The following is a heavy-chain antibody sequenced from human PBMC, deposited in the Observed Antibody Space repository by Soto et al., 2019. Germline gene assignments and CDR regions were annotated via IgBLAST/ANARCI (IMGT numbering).Heavy chain of an antibody. CDR3: ARGTTVTPRYFDY. D-gene: IGHD4-17*01. CDR2: IYHSGST. V-gene: IGHV4-38-2*01. J-gene: IGHJ4*02. Sequence: PSETLSLTXAVSGYSISSGYYWGWIRQPPGKGLEWIGSIYHSGSTYYNPSLKSRVTISVDTSKNQFSLKLSSVTAADTAVYYCARGTTVTPRYFDYWGQGTLVTVSS. CDR1: GYSISSGYY.